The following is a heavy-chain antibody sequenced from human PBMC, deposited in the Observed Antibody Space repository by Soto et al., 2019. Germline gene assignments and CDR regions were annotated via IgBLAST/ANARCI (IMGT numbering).Heavy chain of an antibody. CDR2: IDPSDSYT. J-gene: IGHJ6*02. V-gene: IGHV5-10-1*01. CDR3: ARHIVVVPAALSAGYYYGMDV. D-gene: IGHD2-2*01. CDR1: GYSFTSYW. Sequence: GESLKISCKGSGYSFTSYWISWVRQMTGKGLEWMGRIDPSDSYTNYSPSFQGHVTISADKSISTAYLQWSSLKASDTAMYYCARHIVVVPAALSAGYYYGMDVWGQGTTVTVSS.